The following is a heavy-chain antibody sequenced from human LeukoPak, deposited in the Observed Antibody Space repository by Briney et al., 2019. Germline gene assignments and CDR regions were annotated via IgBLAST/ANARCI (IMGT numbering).Heavy chain of an antibody. D-gene: IGHD2-15*01. CDR2: IYYSGGT. CDR3: ASSPPGGGSADYMDV. CDR1: GGSISSYY. Sequence: SETLSLTCTVSGGSISSYYWSWIRQPPGKGLEWIGYIYYSGGTNYNPSLKSRVTISVDTSKNQFSLKLSSVTAADTAVYYCASSPPGGGSADYMDVWGKGTTVTISS. J-gene: IGHJ6*03. V-gene: IGHV4-59*01.